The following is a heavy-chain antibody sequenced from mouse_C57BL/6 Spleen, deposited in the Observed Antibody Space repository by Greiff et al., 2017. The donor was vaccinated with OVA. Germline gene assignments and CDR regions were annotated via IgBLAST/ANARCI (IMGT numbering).Heavy chain of an antibody. J-gene: IGHJ2*01. CDR1: GFTFSDFY. D-gene: IGHD1-1*01. CDR2: SRNKANDYTT. Sequence: DVKLVESGGGLVQSGRSLRLSCATSGFTFSDFYMEWVRQAPGKGLEWIAASRNKANDYTTEYSASVKGRFIVSRDTSQSILYLQMNALRAEDTAIYYCARDAYGSFDYWGQGTTLTVSS. V-gene: IGHV7-1*01. CDR3: ARDAYGSFDY.